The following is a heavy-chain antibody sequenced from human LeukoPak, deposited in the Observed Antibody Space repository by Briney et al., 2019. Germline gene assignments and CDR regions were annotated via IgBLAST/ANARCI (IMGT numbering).Heavy chain of an antibody. J-gene: IGHJ6*02. V-gene: IGHV3-30*18. CDR3: AKEGWELLPHYYYGMDV. CDR2: ISYDGSNK. CDR1: GFTFSSYG. D-gene: IGHD1-26*01. Sequence: PGRSLRLSCAASGFTFSSYGMHWVRQAPGKGLEWVAVISYDGSNKYYADSVKGRFTISRDNSKNTLYLQMNSLRAEDTAVYYCAKEGWELLPHYYYGMDVWGQGTTVTVSS.